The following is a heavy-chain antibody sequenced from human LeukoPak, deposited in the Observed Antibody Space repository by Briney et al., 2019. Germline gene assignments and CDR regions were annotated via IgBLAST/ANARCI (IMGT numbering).Heavy chain of an antibody. CDR2: IYYSGST. CDR3: ARANDYGDYEAGMDV. CDR1: GASISPYN. V-gene: IGHV4-59*01. D-gene: IGHD4-17*01. J-gene: IGHJ6*02. Sequence: PSETLSLTCTVSGASISPYNWNWIRQPPGKGLEWIGYIYYSGSTNYNPSLKSRVTISVDTSKSQFSLKLSSVTAADTAVYYCARANDYGDYEAGMDVWGQGTTVTVSS.